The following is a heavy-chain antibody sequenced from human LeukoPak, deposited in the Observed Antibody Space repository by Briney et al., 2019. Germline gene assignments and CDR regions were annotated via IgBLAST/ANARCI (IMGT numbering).Heavy chain of an antibody. CDR1: GFTFSSYA. Sequence: GGSLRLSCSASGFTFSSYAMSWVRQAPGKGLEWVSAISGSGGSTYYADSVTGRFTISRDNSKNTLYLQMNSLRAEDTAVYYCAKEESYYYDSSGYWDAFDIWGQGTMVTVSS. D-gene: IGHD3-22*01. CDR3: AKEESYYYDSSGYWDAFDI. V-gene: IGHV3-23*01. J-gene: IGHJ3*02. CDR2: ISGSGGST.